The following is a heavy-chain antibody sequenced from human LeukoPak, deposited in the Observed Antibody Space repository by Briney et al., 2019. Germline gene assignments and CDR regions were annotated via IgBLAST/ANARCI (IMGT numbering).Heavy chain of an antibody. CDR1: GGSISSYY. CDR3: ARLSLYSSGWYRPYDAFDI. D-gene: IGHD6-19*01. Sequence: SETLSLTCTVSGGSISSYYWGWIRQPPGKGLEWIGSIYYSGSTYYNPSLKSRVTISVDTSKNQFSLKLSSVTAADTAVYYCARLSLYSSGWYRPYDAFDIWGQGTMVTVSS. CDR2: IYYSGST. V-gene: IGHV4-39*01. J-gene: IGHJ3*02.